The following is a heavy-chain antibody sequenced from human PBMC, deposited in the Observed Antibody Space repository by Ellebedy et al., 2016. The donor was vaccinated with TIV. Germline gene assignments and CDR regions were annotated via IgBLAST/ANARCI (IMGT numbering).Heavy chain of an antibody. CDR2: IIPIFGTA. CDR3: ARAPHDYSNYPPFYYGMDV. J-gene: IGHJ6*02. D-gene: IGHD4-11*01. Sequence: AASVKVSCKASGYTFTSYDINWVRQAPGQGLKWMGGIIPIFGTANYAQKFQGRVTITADESTSTAYMELSSLRSEDTAVYYCARAPHDYSNYPPFYYGMDVWGQGTTVTVSS. CDR1: GYTFTSYD. V-gene: IGHV1-69*13.